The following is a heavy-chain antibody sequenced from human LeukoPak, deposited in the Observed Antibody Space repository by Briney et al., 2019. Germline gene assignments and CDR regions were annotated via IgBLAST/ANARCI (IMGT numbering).Heavy chain of an antibody. CDR2: ISGSGGST. D-gene: IGHD1-26*01. Sequence: GGSLRLSCAASGFTYSSYAMRWVRQAPAKGLEWVSAISGSGGSTYYADSVKGRFTISRHNSKNKLYLQMNSLRAEDTAVYYCAKRQEYSGSYNAFDIWGQGTMVSVSS. V-gene: IGHV3-23*01. CDR3: AKRQEYSGSYNAFDI. J-gene: IGHJ3*02. CDR1: GFTYSSYA.